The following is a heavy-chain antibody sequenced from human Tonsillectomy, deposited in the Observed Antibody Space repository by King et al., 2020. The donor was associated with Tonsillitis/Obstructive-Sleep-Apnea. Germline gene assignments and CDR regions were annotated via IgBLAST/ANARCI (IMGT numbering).Heavy chain of an antibody. D-gene: IGHD1-26*01. V-gene: IGHV3-48*03. CDR3: AYLPWGGSPFDS. Sequence: VQLVESGGGLVQPGGSLRLSCAASGFTFSSYEMNWVRQAPGKGLEWVSYISSSGSTIYYADSVKGRFTISRDNVKNSLYLQMNSLRAEDTAVYYCAYLPWGGSPFDSWGQGTLVTVSS. CDR2: ISSSGSTI. J-gene: IGHJ4*02. CDR1: GFTFSSYE.